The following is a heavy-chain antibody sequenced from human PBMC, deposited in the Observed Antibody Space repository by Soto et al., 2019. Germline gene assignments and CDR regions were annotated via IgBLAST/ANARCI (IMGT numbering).Heavy chain of an antibody. CDR2: INPSGGST. Sequence: ASVKVSCKASGYTFTSYYMHWVRQAPGQGLEWMGIINPSGGSTSYAQKFQGRVTMTRDTSKNTLYLQMNSLRAEDTAVYYCAKEDKNWGYDYWGQGTLVTVSS. CDR1: GYTFTSYY. V-gene: IGHV1-46*01. CDR3: AKEDKNWGYDY. J-gene: IGHJ4*02. D-gene: IGHD7-27*01.